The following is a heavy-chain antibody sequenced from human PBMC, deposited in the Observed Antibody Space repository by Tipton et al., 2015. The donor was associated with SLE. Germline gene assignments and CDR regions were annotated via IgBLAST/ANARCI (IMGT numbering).Heavy chain of an antibody. Sequence: TLSLTCAVYGGSFSGYSWSWIRQPPGKGLEWIGEINHSGSTNYNPSFKSRVTISVDTSKNQFSLKLSSVTAADTAVYYCARGHCTSCYYYYRDVWGKGTTVTAS. D-gene: IGHD2-2*01. V-gene: IGHV4-34*01. CDR2: INHSGST. CDR1: GGSFSGYS. CDR3: ARGHCTSCYYYYRDV. J-gene: IGHJ6*03.